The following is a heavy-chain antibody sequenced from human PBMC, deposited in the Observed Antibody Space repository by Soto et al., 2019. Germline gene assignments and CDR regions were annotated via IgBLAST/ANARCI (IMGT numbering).Heavy chain of an antibody. CDR1: GGTFYTYT. CDR3: ARIPRYSFPTSDDLDS. J-gene: IGHJ4*02. D-gene: IGHD5-18*01. Sequence: SVKVSCQAPGGTFYTYTFSWVRQAPGQGLEWMGSITPIYPTTNYAEKFQGRLTVTADGSTNTAYMELNSLTSEDTAVYYCARIPRYSFPTSDDLDSWGQGTLVTVSS. V-gene: IGHV1-69*13. CDR2: ITPIYPTT.